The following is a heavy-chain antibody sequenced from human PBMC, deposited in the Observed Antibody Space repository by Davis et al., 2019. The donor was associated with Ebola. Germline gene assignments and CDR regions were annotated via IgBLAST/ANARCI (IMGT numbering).Heavy chain of an antibody. Sequence: GESLKISCAASGFTFSSYAMSWVRQAPGKGLEWVSAISGSGGSTYYADSVKGRFTISRDNSKNTLYLQMNSLRAEDTAVYYCAKIFSSSWVNWFDPWGQGTLVTVSS. D-gene: IGHD6-13*01. V-gene: IGHV3-23*01. J-gene: IGHJ5*02. CDR3: AKIFSSSWVNWFDP. CDR2: ISGSGGST. CDR1: GFTFSSYA.